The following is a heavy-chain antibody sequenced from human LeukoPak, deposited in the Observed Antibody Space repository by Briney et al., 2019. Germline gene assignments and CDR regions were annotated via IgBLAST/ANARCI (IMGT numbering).Heavy chain of an antibody. CDR3: TRDLSGAIDY. Sequence: SGGSLRLSCAASGFIFSSNLMHWVRQGPGKGLVWVSHINSDGRSTRYADSVKGRFTISRDNAKNTLYLQMNSLRAEDTAVYFCTRDLSGAIDYWGQGTQVTVSS. V-gene: IGHV3-74*01. D-gene: IGHD3-10*01. CDR2: INSDGRST. CDR1: GFIFSSNL. J-gene: IGHJ4*02.